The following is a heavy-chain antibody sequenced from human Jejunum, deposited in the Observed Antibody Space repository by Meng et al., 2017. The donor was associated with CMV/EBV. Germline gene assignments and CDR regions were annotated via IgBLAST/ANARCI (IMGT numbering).Heavy chain of an antibody. D-gene: IGHD2-8*01. Sequence: SGSSFSNSWMIWGRRGPGKGLEWAAKTNEDGSDKYYVDSVKGRFTIFRDNAKNSVYLQMNSLRAEDTAVYYCASTGPLYGLYFCYWGQGTLVTVSS. CDR1: GSSFSNSW. J-gene: IGHJ4*02. CDR3: ASTGPLYGLYFCY. V-gene: IGHV3-7*01. CDR2: TNEDGSDK.